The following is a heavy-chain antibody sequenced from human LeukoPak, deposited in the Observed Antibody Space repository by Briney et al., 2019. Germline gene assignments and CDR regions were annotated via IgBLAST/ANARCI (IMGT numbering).Heavy chain of an antibody. V-gene: IGHV3-7*01. CDR3: ARDQTHYYGSGSYPY. CDR2: IKQDGSEK. D-gene: IGHD3-10*01. Sequence: GGSLRLSCAASGFTFSSYWMSWVRQAPGKGLEWVANIKQDGSEKYYVDSVKGRFTISRDNAKNSLYLQMNSLRAEDTAAYYCARDQTHYYGSGSYPYWGQGTLVTVSS. J-gene: IGHJ4*02. CDR1: GFTFSSYW.